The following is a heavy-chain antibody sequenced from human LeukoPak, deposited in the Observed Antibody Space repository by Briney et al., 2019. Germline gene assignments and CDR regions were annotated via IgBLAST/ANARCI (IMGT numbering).Heavy chain of an antibody. CDR2: IKEDGSEK. D-gene: IGHD1-14*01. J-gene: IGHJ3*01. Sequence: GGSLRLSCAASGFTFSNYWMNWVRQAPGKGLEWVAKIKEDGSEKYYVDSVKDRFTISRDNTKNSLYLQMNSLRAEDTAVYYCARDSWYTFDVWGQGTMVTVSP. CDR1: GFTFSNYW. V-gene: IGHV3-7*01. CDR3: ARDSWYTFDV.